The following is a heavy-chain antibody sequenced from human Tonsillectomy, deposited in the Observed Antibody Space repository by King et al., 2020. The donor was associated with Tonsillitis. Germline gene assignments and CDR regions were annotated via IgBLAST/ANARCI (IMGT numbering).Heavy chain of an antibody. CDR1: GGSISSYY. V-gene: IGHV4-59*01. D-gene: IGHD6-13*01. CDR3: ARGSNIAAAGTGYYFDY. CDR2: IYDSGST. Sequence: VQLVESGPGLVKPSETLSLTCTVSGGSISSYYWSWIRQPPGKGLEWIGYIYDSGSTHYNPSLKSRGTISVDTSKNQLSLKLSSVTAADTAVYYCARGSNIAAAGTGYYFDYWGQGTLVTVSS. J-gene: IGHJ4*02.